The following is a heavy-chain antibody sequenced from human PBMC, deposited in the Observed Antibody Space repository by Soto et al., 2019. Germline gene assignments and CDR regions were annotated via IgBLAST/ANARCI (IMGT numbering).Heavy chain of an antibody. CDR3: AKRSSSATFDY. CDR1: GFTFSSYA. V-gene: IGHV3-23*01. Sequence: EVQLLESGGGLVQPGASLRLSCAASGFTFSSYAMSWVRQAPGKGLEWVSVISGCEDSTYYADSVKGRFTISRDNSKNTLYQQKNSLRAEDTVLYYGAKRSSSATFDYWGQVTLVTVSS. D-gene: IGHD6-6*01. J-gene: IGHJ4*02. CDR2: ISGCEDST.